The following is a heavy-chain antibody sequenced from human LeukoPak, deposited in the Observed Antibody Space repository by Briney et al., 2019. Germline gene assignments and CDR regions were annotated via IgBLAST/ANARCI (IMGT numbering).Heavy chain of an antibody. CDR1: GFTFNDYA. CDR2: IRDDGSDT. CDR3: AKSDGHGTGYGFHI. Sequence: PGGSLRLSCAASGFTFNDYAMYWVRQSPGRGLEWVALIRDDGSDTYHADSVKGRFTISRDNSKNTVFLRMNSLRGEDSAIYHCAKSDGHGTGYGFHIWGQGTMVTVSS. V-gene: IGHV3-30*02. J-gene: IGHJ3*02. D-gene: IGHD6-19*01.